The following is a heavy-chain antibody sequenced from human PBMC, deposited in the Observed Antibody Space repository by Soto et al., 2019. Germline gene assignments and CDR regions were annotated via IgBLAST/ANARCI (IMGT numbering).Heavy chain of an antibody. Sequence: QVQLVQSGAEVKKPGASVKVSCKTSGYTFTGYYLHWVRQAPGQGLEWMAWINPNSGGANYAQKFQGRVTMTRDTSISTAYMELSRLRSDDTAVYYCARASLSDSSPRTHPFDPWGQGTLVTVSS. CDR1: GYTFTGYY. D-gene: IGHD6-19*01. CDR2: INPNSGGA. CDR3: ARASLSDSSPRTHPFDP. V-gene: IGHV1-2*02. J-gene: IGHJ5*02.